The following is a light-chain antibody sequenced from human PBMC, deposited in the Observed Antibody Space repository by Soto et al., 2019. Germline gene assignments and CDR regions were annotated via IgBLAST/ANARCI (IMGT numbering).Light chain of an antibody. J-gene: IGKJ5*01. CDR2: KVS. CDR3: LEATQIPIS. V-gene: IGKV2-30*02. CDR1: QSLVHSDGNTY. Sequence: VVITQSQLSLPVTLGQPASISCRSSQSLVHSDGNTYLNWFQQRPGQSPRRLIYKVSNRDSGVPDRFSGSGAGTDFTLKISRVEAEDVGLYKSLEATQIPISFCQGTRLEI.